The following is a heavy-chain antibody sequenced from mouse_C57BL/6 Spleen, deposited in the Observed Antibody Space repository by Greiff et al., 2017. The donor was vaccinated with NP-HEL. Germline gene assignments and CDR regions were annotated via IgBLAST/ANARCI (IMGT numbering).Heavy chain of an antibody. J-gene: IGHJ4*01. CDR1: GYAFSSYW. CDR3: ARSITTVVATPYAMDY. D-gene: IGHD1-1*01. V-gene: IGHV1-80*01. Sequence: QVQLQQSGAELVKPGASVKISCKASGYAFSSYWMNWVKQRPGKGLEWIGQIYPGDGDTNYNGKFKGKATLTADKSSSTASMQLSSLTSEDSAVYFCARSITTVVATPYAMDYWGQGTSVTVSS. CDR2: IYPGDGDT.